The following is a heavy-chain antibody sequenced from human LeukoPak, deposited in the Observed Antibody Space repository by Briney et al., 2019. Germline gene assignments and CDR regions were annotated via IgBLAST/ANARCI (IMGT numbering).Heavy chain of an antibody. Sequence: GGSLRLSCAASGFTFSSYWMSWVRQAPGKGLEWVSAIGPSGDSTYYADSVKGRFTISRDNSKNTLYLQMNGLRAEDTAIYYCAKTSPELRYFDWLSYNAFDMWGQGTMVTVSS. CDR1: GFTFSSYW. V-gene: IGHV3-23*01. D-gene: IGHD3-9*01. J-gene: IGHJ3*02. CDR3: AKTSPELRYFDWLSYNAFDM. CDR2: IGPSGDST.